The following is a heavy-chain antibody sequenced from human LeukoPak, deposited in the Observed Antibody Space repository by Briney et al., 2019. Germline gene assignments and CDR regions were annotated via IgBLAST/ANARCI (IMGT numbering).Heavy chain of an antibody. V-gene: IGHV4-30-4*01. CDR2: IYYNGIT. CDR3: AGAVTGYYLSHYYFPY. D-gene: IGHD3-9*01. J-gene: IGHJ4*02. CDR1: GDSISSGDYY. Sequence: SETLSLTCTVSGDSISSGDYYWTWLRQPPGKGREWIGYIYYNGITYYNPSLKSRVIISVAQPKKQFSLKLSSVTAADTAVYYCAGAVTGYYLSHYYFPYWGRGTLVTVSS.